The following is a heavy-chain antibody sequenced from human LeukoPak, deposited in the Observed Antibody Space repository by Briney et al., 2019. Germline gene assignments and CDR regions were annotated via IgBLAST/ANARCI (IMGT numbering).Heavy chain of an antibody. Sequence: GGSLRLSCAASGFTFSSYTMNWVRQAPGKGLEWVSSISSSSSYIYYADSVKGRFTISRDNAKNSLYLQMNSLRAEDTAVYYCATIRGWLEGDDAFDIWGQGTMVTVSS. CDR1: GFTFSSYT. J-gene: IGHJ3*02. CDR3: ATIRGWLEGDDAFDI. V-gene: IGHV3-21*01. CDR2: ISSSSSYI. D-gene: IGHD6-19*01.